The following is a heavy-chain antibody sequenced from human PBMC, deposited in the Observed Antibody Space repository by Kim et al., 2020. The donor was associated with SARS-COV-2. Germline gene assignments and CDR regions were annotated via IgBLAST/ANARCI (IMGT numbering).Heavy chain of an antibody. V-gene: IGHV4-59*01. Sequence: SETLSLTCTVSGGSISSYYWSWIRQPPGKGLEWIGYIYYSGSTNYNPSLKSRVTISVDTSKNQFSLKLSSVTAADTAVYYCARGGQQWLGGTNWFDPWGQGTLVTVSS. D-gene: IGHD6-19*01. CDR1: GGSISSYY. CDR3: ARGGQQWLGGTNWFDP. CDR2: IYYSGST. J-gene: IGHJ5*02.